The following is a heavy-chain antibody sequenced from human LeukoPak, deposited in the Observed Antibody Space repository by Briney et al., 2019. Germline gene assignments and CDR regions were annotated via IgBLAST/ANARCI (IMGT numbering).Heavy chain of an antibody. J-gene: IGHJ4*02. V-gene: IGHV3-23*01. CDR3: AKWGHYYDSSGYSLPGGFDY. CDR1: GFTFSSYA. CDR2: ISGSGGNT. Sequence: PGGSLRLSCAASGFTFSSYAMSWVRQAPGKGLECVSAISGSGGNTYYADSVSGRFTISRDNSKNTLYLQMNSLRAEDTALYYCAKWGHYYDSSGYSLPGGFDYWGQGTLVTVSS. D-gene: IGHD3-22*01.